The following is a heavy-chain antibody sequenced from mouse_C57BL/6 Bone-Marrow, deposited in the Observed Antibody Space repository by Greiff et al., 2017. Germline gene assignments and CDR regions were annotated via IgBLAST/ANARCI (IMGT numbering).Heavy chain of an antibody. CDR1: GYTFTYYS. CDR3: ARENVERPDGDLEG. CDR2: LHPTHGGT. V-gene: IGHV1-26*01. J-gene: IGHJ1*03. Sequence: VQLQQSGPELVMPGASVKISCKASGYTFTYYSLHWVKQSPGQSLEWIGDLHPTHGGTSYNQKFKGKATLTVDNSSSTAYMELRSLTPELSAVLDGARENVERPDGDLEGWGTGATVTVSS.